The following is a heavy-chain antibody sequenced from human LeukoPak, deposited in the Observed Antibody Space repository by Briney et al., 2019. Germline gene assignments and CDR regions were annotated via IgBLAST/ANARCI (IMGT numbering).Heavy chain of an antibody. CDR3: ARSIIGVLRFLEWLPRYYYYYYMDV. Sequence: GASVKVSCKASGYTLTSYDINWVRQATGQGLEWMGWMNPNSGNTGYAQKFQGRVTITRNTSISTAYMELSSLRSEDTAVYYCARSIIGVLRFLEWLPRYYYYYYMDVWGKGTTVTVSS. CDR2: MNPNSGNT. V-gene: IGHV1-8*03. CDR1: GYTLTSYD. J-gene: IGHJ6*03. D-gene: IGHD3-3*01.